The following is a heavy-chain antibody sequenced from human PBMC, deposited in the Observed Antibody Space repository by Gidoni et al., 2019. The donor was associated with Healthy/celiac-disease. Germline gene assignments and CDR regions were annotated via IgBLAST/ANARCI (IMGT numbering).Heavy chain of an antibody. CDR1: GFTVSSNY. V-gene: IGHV3-53*01. CDR2: LYSGVST. CDR3: ARVGNVDTARSWLYDFDY. D-gene: IGHD5-18*01. Sequence: EVQLVESGGGLIQPGGSLSLSCAASGFTVSSNYMSWDRQAPGKVLEWVEVLYSGVSTYYADSVKGRFTISRDNSKTTLYLQMNSLRAEDTAVYYCARVGNVDTARSWLYDFDYWGQGTLVTVSS. J-gene: IGHJ4*02.